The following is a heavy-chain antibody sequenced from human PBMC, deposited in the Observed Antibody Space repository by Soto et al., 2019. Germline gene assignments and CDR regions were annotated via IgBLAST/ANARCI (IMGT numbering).Heavy chain of an antibody. Sequence: GGSLRLSCAASGFTVSSNYMSWVRQAPGKGLEWVSVIYSGGSTYYADSVKGRFTISRDNSKNTLYLQMNSLRAEDTAVYYCASTHNLGYYYYYYMDVWGKGTTVTVSS. CDR3: ASTHNLGYYYYYYMDV. CDR2: IYSGGST. J-gene: IGHJ6*03. CDR1: GFTVSSNY. V-gene: IGHV3-66*01.